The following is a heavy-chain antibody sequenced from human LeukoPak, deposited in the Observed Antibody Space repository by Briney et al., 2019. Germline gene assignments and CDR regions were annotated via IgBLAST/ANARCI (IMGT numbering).Heavy chain of an antibody. D-gene: IGHD6-19*01. CDR1: GGTFGSYA. V-gene: IGHV1-69*06. Sequence: EASVKVSCKASGGTFGSYAISWVRQAPGQGLEWMGGIIPIFGTANYAQKFQGRVTITADKSTSTAYMELSSLRSEDTAVYYCARLPGYSSGDAFDIWGQGTMVTVSS. CDR3: ARLPGYSSGDAFDI. CDR2: IIPIFGTA. J-gene: IGHJ3*02.